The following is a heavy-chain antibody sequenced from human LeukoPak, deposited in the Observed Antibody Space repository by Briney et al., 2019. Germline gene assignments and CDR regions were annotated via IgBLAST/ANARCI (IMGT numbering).Heavy chain of an antibody. CDR2: IYTSGST. CDR3: ARDTPPHYYDSSGYYYGYYYYGMDV. V-gene: IGHV4-61*02. CDR1: GGSISSGSYY. D-gene: IGHD3-22*01. J-gene: IGHJ6*02. Sequence: PSQTLSLTCTVSGGSISSGSYYWSWIRQPAGKGLEWIGRIYTSGSTNYNPSLKSRATISVDTSKNQFSLKLSSVTAAETAVYYCARDTPPHYYDSSGYYYGYYYYGMDVWGQGTTVTVSS.